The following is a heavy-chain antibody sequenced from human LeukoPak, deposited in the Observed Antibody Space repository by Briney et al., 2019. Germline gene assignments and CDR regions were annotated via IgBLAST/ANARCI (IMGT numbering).Heavy chain of an antibody. CDR3: ARSPYYYYMGV. J-gene: IGHJ6*03. Sequence: GGSLRLSCAASGFTFSSYGMHWARQAPGKGLEDVSAISSNGGSTYYANSVKGRFTISRDNSKNTLYLQMGSLRAEDMAVYYCARSPYYYYMGVWGKGTTVTVSS. CDR2: ISSNGGST. V-gene: IGHV3-64*01. CDR1: GFTFSSYG.